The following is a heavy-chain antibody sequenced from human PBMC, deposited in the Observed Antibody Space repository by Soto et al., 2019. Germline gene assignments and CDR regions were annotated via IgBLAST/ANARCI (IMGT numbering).Heavy chain of an antibody. V-gene: IGHV3-30-3*01. Sequence: QVQLVESGGGVVQPGRSLRLSCAASGFTFSSYAMHWVRQAPGKGLEWVAVISYDGSNKYYADSVKGRFTISRDNSKNTLYLQMNSLRAEDTAVYYYARDRGNWNDGYGMDVWGQGTTVTVSS. D-gene: IGHD1-1*01. J-gene: IGHJ6*02. CDR3: ARDRGNWNDGYGMDV. CDR2: ISYDGSNK. CDR1: GFTFSSYA.